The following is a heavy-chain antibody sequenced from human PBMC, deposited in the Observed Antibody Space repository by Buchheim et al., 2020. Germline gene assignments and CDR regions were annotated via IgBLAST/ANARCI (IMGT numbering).Heavy chain of an antibody. D-gene: IGHD5-18*01. CDR3: TTGLTNSYGYVFYYYGMDV. CDR2: IKSKTDGGTT. J-gene: IGHJ6*02. Sequence: EVQLVESGGGLVKPGGSLRLSCAASGFTFSNAWMSWVRQAPGKGLEWVGRIKSKTDGGTTDYAAPVKGRFTISRDDSKNTLFLQMNSLKTEDTAVYYCTTGLTNSYGYVFYYYGMDVWGQGTT. V-gene: IGHV3-15*01. CDR1: GFTFSNAW.